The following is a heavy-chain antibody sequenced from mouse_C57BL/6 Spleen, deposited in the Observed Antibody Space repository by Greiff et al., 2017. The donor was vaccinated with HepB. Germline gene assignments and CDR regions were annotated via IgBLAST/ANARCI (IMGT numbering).Heavy chain of an antibody. CDR3: ARGRQRDYFDY. CDR2: IDPSDSET. J-gene: IGHJ2*01. Sequence: VQLQQPGAELVRPGSSVKLSCKASGYTFTSYWMHWVKQRPIQGLEWIGNIDPSDSETHYNQKFKDKATLTVDKSSSTAYMQLSSLTSEDSAVYYCARGRQRDYFDYWGQGTTLTVSS. D-gene: IGHD3-2*01. CDR1: GYTFTSYW. V-gene: IGHV1-52*01.